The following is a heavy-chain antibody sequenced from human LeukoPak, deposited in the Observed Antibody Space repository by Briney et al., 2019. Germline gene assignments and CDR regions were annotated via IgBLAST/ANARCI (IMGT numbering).Heavy chain of an antibody. CDR2: IWYDGSDK. CDR1: GFTFSNYG. V-gene: IGHV3-33*08. J-gene: IGHJ1*01. Sequence: GGSLRLSCAASGFTFSNYGMHWVRQAPGKGLEGVAVIWYDGSDKYYAGSVKGRFTISRHNSKNTLYLQMNSLRAEDTAVYYCAREGFVVAAAGHVGYFQHWGQGTLVTVSS. CDR3: AREGFVVAAAGHVGYFQH. D-gene: IGHD6-13*01.